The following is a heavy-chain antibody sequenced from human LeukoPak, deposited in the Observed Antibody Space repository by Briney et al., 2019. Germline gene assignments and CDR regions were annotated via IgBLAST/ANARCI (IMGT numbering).Heavy chain of an antibody. V-gene: IGHV3-48*03. CDR2: ISSSGSTI. CDR1: GRTFSSYE. J-gene: IGHJ6*02. D-gene: IGHD2-15*01. Sequence: PGGSLRLSCAASGRTFSSYEMNWVRQAPGKGLEWVSYISSSGSTIYYADSVKGRFTISRDNAKNSLYLQMNSLRAEDTAVYYCARTLEGYCSGGSCYGHYYYGMDVWGQGTTVTVSS. CDR3: ARTLEGYCSGGSCYGHYYYGMDV.